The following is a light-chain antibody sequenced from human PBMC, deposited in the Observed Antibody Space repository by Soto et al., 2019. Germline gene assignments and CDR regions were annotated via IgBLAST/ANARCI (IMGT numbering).Light chain of an antibody. CDR3: SSSTSSNTLV. V-gene: IGLV2-14*01. CDR1: KNDIGSSDY. CDR2: GAS. J-gene: IGLJ2*01. Sequence: QSALTQPGSVSASPGQAITISCTGGKNDIGSSDYVSWYQQHPGKAPKLIIYGASNRPSGTSDRFSGSKSGNTASPTIYGLQGDDAADYYCSSSTSSNTLVFGGGTKLTVL.